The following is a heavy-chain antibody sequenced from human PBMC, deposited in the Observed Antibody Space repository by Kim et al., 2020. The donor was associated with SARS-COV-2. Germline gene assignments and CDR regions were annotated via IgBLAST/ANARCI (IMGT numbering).Heavy chain of an antibody. V-gene: IGHV1-18*04. CDR3: ARDKGGYSSSWYGPTTYYYYGMDV. D-gene: IGHD6-13*01. Sequence: ASVKVSCKASGYTFTSYGISWVRQAPGQGLEWMGWISAYNGNTNYAQKLQGRVTMTTDTSTSTAYMELRSLRSDDTAVYYCARDKGGYSSSWYGPTTYYYYGMDVWGQGTTVTGSS. CDR2: ISAYNGNT. CDR1: GYTFTSYG. J-gene: IGHJ6*02.